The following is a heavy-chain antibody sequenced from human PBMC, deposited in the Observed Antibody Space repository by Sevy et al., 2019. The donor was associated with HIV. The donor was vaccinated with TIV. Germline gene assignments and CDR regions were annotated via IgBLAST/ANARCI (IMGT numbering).Heavy chain of an antibody. CDR2: IIPIFGTA. CDR3: ARGVGGYSYGHQTFDY. Sequence: ASVKVSCKASGGTFSSYAISWVRQAPGQGLEWMGGIIPIFGTANYAQKFQGRVTITADESTSTAYMELSSLRSEDTAVYYCARGVGGYSYGHQTFDYWGQGTLVIVSS. CDR1: GGTFSSYA. J-gene: IGHJ4*02. D-gene: IGHD5-18*01. V-gene: IGHV1-69*13.